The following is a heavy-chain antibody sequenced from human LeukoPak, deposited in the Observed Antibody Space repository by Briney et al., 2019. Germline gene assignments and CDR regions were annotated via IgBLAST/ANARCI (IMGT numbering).Heavy chain of an antibody. V-gene: IGHV1-18*01. CDR3: ASMGLPNDAFDI. Sequence: ASVKVSCKASGYTFTSYGISWVRQAPGQGLEWMGWISAYNGNTNYAQKLQGRATITTDTSTSTAYMELRSLRSDDTAVYYCASMGLPNDAFDIWGQGTMVTVSS. J-gene: IGHJ3*02. CDR1: GYTFTSYG. CDR2: ISAYNGNT. D-gene: IGHD4/OR15-4a*01.